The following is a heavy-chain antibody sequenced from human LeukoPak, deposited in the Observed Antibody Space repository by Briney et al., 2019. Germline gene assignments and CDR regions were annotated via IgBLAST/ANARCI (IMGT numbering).Heavy chain of an antibody. V-gene: IGHV1-69*05. J-gene: IGHJ4*02. CDR2: IIPIFGTA. CDR1: GGTFSCYA. CDR3: ARDTEMATPD. D-gene: IGHD5-24*01. Sequence: ASVKVSCKASGGTFSCYAISWVRQAPGQGLEWMGGIIPIFGTANYAQKFQGRVTITTDESTSTAYMELSSLRSEDTAVYYCARDTEMATPDWGQGTLVTVSS.